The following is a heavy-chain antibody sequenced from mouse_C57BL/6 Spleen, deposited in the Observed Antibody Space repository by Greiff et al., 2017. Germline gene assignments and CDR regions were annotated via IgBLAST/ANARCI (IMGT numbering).Heavy chain of an antibody. CDR2: IHPNSGST. J-gene: IGHJ4*01. Sequence: VQLQQPGAELVKPGASVKLSCKTSGYTFTSYWMHWVKQRPGQGLEWIGMIHPNSGSTNYNEKFKSKATLTVDKSSSTAYMQLSSLTSEDSAVYYCARSSVYYGNYYAMDYWGQGTSVTVSS. CDR3: ARSSVYYGNYYAMDY. CDR1: GYTFTSYW. D-gene: IGHD2-1*01. V-gene: IGHV1-64*01.